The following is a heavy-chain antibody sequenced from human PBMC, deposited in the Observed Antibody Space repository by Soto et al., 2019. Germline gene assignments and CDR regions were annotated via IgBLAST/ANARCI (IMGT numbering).Heavy chain of an antibody. CDR1: GGSISSYY. CDR3: ARAGSSDYVWGSYRRNYFDY. J-gene: IGHJ4*02. CDR2: IYYSGST. D-gene: IGHD3-16*02. V-gene: IGHV4-59*01. Sequence: ETLSLTCTVSGGSISSYYWSWIRQPPGKGLEWIGYIYYSGSTNYNPSLKSRVTISVDTSKNQFSLKLSSVTAADTAVYYCARAGSSDYVWGSYRRNYFDYWGQGTLVTVSS.